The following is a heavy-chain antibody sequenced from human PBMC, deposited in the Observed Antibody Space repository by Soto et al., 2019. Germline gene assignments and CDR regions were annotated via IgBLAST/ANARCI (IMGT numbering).Heavy chain of an antibody. V-gene: IGHV4-59*08. D-gene: IGHD2-8*01. CDR2: IDYSGGT. Sequence: PSETLSLTCTVSGGSINTYYWSWIRQPPGKGLEWIGYIDYSGGTKYNPSLKSRVTISVDTSKNQFSLNLRSVTAADTAVYYCARHGYCSDGVCYYYYYYMDVWGKGTTVTVSS. CDR3: ARHGYCSDGVCYYYYYYMDV. CDR1: GGSINTYY. J-gene: IGHJ6*03.